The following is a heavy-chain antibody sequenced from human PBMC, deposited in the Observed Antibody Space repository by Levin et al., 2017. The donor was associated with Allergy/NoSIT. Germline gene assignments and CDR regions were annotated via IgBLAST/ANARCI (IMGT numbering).Heavy chain of an antibody. CDR2: IIPILGIA. V-gene: IGHV1-69*02. D-gene: IGHD4-11*01. CDR3: ARGGAVTTAYYYYYYGMDV. Sequence: SVKVSCKASGGTFSSYTISWVRQAPGQGLEWMGRIIPILGIANYAQKFQGRVTITADKSTSTAYMELSSLRSEDTAVYYCARGGAVTTAYYYYYYGMDVWGQGTTVTVSS. J-gene: IGHJ6*02. CDR1: GGTFSSYT.